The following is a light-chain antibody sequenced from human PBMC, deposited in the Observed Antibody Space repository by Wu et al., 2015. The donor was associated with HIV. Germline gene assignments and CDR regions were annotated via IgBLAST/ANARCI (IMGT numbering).Light chain of an antibody. J-gene: IGKJ1*01. V-gene: IGKV3-15*01. CDR3: QHYHNWPPWT. Sequence: EIVMTQSPATLSVSPGERVTLSCRASQSVSSDLAWYQQKPGQAPRLLIYGTSTRATGIPARFSGSGSGTEITLTISSLQSEDFAVYYCQHYHNWPPWTFGQGTKVEMK. CDR1: QSVSSD. CDR2: GTS.